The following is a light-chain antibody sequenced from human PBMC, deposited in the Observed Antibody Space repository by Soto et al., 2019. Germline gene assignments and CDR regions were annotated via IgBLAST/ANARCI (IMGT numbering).Light chain of an antibody. Sequence: EIVTTQSPATLSVSPGERATLSCRASQSVSSNLAWYQQKPGQGPRLLMYAASTRATGIPARFSGSGSGTEFTLTVSSLQSEDFAVYHCQQYNNWPYTFGQGTKLEMK. CDR3: QQYNNWPYT. V-gene: IGKV3-15*01. CDR1: QSVSSN. CDR2: AAS. J-gene: IGKJ2*01.